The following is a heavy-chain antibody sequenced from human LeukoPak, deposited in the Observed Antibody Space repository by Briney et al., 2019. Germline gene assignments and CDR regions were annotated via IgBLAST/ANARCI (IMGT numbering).Heavy chain of an antibody. J-gene: IGHJ4*02. V-gene: IGHV4-31*03. Sequence: SETLSLTCTVSGGSISSGGYYWSWICQHPGKGLEWIGYIYYSGSTYYNPSLKSRVTISVDTSKNQFSLKLSSVTAADTAVYYCARALGIHQSSGYYDYWGQGTLVTVFS. CDR2: IYYSGST. D-gene: IGHD3-22*01. CDR1: GGSISSGGYY. CDR3: ARALGIHQSSGYYDY.